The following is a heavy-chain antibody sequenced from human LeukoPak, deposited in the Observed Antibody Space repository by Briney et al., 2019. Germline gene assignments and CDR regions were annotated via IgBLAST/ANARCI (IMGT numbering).Heavy chain of an antibody. CDR1: GVSISTYF. Sequence: KPSETLSLTCCVYGVSISTYFWTWIRPPPGKGLEWIGYVHHSGSTNYNPPLKSRVTMSVDTSKSQFSLKLSSVTAADTAFYYCARALNNWYFDLWGRGTLVTVSS. CDR2: VHHSGST. J-gene: IGHJ2*01. CDR3: ARALNNWYFDL. V-gene: IGHV4-59*01.